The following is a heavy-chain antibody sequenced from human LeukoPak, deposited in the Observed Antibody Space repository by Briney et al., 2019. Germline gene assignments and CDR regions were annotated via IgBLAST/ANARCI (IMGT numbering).Heavy chain of an antibody. CDR1: GGTFSSYA. Sequence: GASVKVSCKASGGTFSSYAISWVRQAPGQGVEWMGRIIPILCMANYAQKFQGRVTITADKSTSKDYMELSSLRSEDTAVYYCARGTYGKEPPLDYWGQGTLVTVSS. CDR3: ARGTYGKEPPLDY. D-gene: IGHD1-1*01. V-gene: IGHV1-69*04. J-gene: IGHJ4*02. CDR2: IIPILCMA.